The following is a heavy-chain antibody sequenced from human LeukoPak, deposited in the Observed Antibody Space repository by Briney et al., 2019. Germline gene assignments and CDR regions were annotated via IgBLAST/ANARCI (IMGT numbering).Heavy chain of an antibody. CDR1: GFTFSSYS. V-gene: IGHV3-21*01. D-gene: IGHD2-15*01. Sequence: GGSLRLSCAASGFTFSSYSMNWVPQAPGKGLEWISSITSSSTYKYYADSVRGRFTISRDNAKNSLFLQMDSLTAEDTAVYYCVAPSCGGGACYAFDFWGQGILVTVSS. CDR3: VAPSCGGGACYAFDF. J-gene: IGHJ4*02. CDR2: ITSSSTYK.